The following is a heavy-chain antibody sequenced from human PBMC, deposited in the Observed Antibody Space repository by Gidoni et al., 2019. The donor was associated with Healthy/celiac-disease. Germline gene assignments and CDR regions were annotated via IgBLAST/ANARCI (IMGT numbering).Heavy chain of an antibody. J-gene: IGHJ6*03. CDR1: GFTFADYA. CDR3: AKDRDSRNYYYYMDV. Sequence: EVQLVESGGGLVQPGRSLRLSCAASGFTFADYAMHWVRQAPGKGLEWVSGISWNSGSIGYADSVKGRFTISRDNAKNSLYLQMNSLRAEDTALYYWAKDRDSRNYYYYMDVWGKGTTVTVSS. CDR2: ISWNSGSI. V-gene: IGHV3-9*01. D-gene: IGHD2-15*01.